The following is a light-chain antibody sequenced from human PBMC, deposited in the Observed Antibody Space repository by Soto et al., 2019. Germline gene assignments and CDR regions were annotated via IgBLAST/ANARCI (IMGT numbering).Light chain of an antibody. CDR2: GAS. V-gene: IGKV3-15*01. CDR3: QQYNAWRLT. CDR1: QSVGSN. Sequence: EIGMAQSPATLSVAPGERATLSCSASQSVGSNVAWHQQKPGLAPRLVIYGASTRATGSPARFSRSRSGTEFTLTISSLQSEDFAVYLCQQYNAWRLTFGQAARMEI. J-gene: IGKJ5*01.